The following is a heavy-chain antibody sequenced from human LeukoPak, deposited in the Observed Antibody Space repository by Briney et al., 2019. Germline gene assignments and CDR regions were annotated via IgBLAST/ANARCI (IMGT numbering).Heavy chain of an antibody. CDR2: ISSSGSTI. Sequence: GGSLRLSCAASGFTFSDYYMSWVRQAPGNGLQWVSYISSSGSTIYCADSVKGRFTISRDNAKNSLYLQMYSLRAEDTAVYYCARASSGTYSETDYWGQGTLVTVSS. CDR1: GFTFSDYY. CDR3: ARASSGTYSETDY. D-gene: IGHD1-26*01. J-gene: IGHJ4*02. V-gene: IGHV3-11*04.